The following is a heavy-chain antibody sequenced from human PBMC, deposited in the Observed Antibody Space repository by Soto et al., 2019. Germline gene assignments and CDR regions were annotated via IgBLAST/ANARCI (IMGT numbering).Heavy chain of an antibody. D-gene: IGHD3-10*01. V-gene: IGHV1-18*01. Sequence: ASVKVSCKASGYTLSNYGISWVRQAPGQGVEWMGWISVYNEDTNYREKFQGRFTLTTDTSTNTAYMELRSLRSDDAAVYYCVTEPPRGYYGSGTFDYWGQGTPVTVSS. CDR3: VTEPPRGYYGSGTFDY. J-gene: IGHJ4*02. CDR2: ISVYNEDT. CDR1: GYTLSNYG.